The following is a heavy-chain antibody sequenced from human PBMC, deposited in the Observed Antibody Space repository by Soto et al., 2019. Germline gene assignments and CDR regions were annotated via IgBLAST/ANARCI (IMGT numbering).Heavy chain of an antibody. CDR2: IRGFSPYT. J-gene: IGHJ6*01. Sequence: GGSLRLSCISSGFTFRTYTMNRVRQAPGQGLECVSGIRGFSPYTFYAESVKGRFTISRDNAKNSLYLRRSSLRGEDTAVYYCARDRGYDAHDDCYNAMEGGGQGTRVAVSS. D-gene: IGHD3-10*01. CDR1: GFTFRTYT. V-gene: IGHV3-21*01. CDR3: ARDRGYDAHDDCYNAMEG.